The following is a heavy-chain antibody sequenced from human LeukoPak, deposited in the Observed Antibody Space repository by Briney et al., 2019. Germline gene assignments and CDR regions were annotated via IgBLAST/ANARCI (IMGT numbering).Heavy chain of an antibody. J-gene: IGHJ6*03. CDR2: INHSGST. CDR3: ARRYYYYYYMDV. CDR1: GGSFSGYY. Sequence: SETLSLTCAVYGGSFSGYYWSWTRQPPGKGLEWIGEINHSGSTNYNPSLKSRVTISVDTSKNQFSLKLSSVTAADTAVYYCARRYYYYYYMDVWGKGTTVTVSS. V-gene: IGHV4-34*01.